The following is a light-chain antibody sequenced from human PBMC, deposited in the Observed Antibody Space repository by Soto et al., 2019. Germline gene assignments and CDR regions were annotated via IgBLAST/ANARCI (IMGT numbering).Light chain of an antibody. Sequence: IVLTQSPSTLSLSPGERATLSCRASQSVSTYLAWYQQKPGQAPRFLIYDASNRATGIPARFSVSGSGTDFTLTISSLEPEDFAIYYCQQRSTWPLTFGGGTKVEIK. J-gene: IGKJ4*01. CDR3: QQRSTWPLT. CDR1: QSVSTY. V-gene: IGKV3-11*01. CDR2: DAS.